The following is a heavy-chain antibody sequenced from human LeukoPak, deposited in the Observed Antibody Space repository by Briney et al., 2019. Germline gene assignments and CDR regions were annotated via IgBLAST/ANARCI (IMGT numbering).Heavy chain of an antibody. V-gene: IGHV1-2*02. CDR1: GYTFTAFN. J-gene: IGHJ4*02. CDR2: INPNSGGT. D-gene: IGHD3-9*01. CDR3: ARGYCDTNDCPPGAY. Sequence: ASVKVSCTASGYTFTAFNIHWVRHAPGQGLGWMGWINPNSGGTNYAQKFQGRVTLTRDTSISTVYMELTGLTSDDTAVYYCARGYCDTNDCPPGAYWGQGALVTVSS.